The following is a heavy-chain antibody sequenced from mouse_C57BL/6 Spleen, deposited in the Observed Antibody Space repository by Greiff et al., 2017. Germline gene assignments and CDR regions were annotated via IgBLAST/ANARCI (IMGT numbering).Heavy chain of an antibody. CDR1: GFTFSSYA. D-gene: IGHD1-1*01. CDR3: ARDGVLRYYFDY. J-gene: IGHJ2*01. Sequence: EVKLVESGGGLVKPGGSLKLSCAASGFTFSSYAMSWVRQTPEKRLEWVATISDGGSYTYYPDNVKGRFTISRDNAKNNLYLQMSHLKSEDTAMYYCARDGVLRYYFDYWGQGTTRAVSS. CDR2: ISDGGSYT. V-gene: IGHV5-4*01.